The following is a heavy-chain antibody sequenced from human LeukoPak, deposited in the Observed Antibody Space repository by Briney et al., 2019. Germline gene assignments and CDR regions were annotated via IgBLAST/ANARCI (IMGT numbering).Heavy chain of an antibody. CDR2: IFYSGST. CDR1: GGSISSYY. CDR3: ARDLGGICSSTSCLGY. V-gene: IGHV4-59*01. D-gene: IGHD2-2*01. Sequence: SETLSLTCSVSGGSISSYYWNWIRQPPGKGLEWIGSIFYSGSTNYNPSLKSRVTISVDTSKNQFSLELTSIIAADTAVYYCARDLGGICSSTSCLGYWGQGSLVTVSS. J-gene: IGHJ4*02.